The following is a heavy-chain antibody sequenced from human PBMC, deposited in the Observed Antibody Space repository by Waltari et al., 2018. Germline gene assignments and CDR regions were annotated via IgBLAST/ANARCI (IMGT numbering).Heavy chain of an antibody. D-gene: IGHD3-22*01. CDR1: GFTFSNYA. CDR3: AKSFSVVVVPYFDY. J-gene: IGHJ4*02. Sequence: QVQLVESGGGVVQPGRSLKLSCAASGFTFSNYAMHWVRQAPGKGVEWVAVISHDGSNKNYVDAGKCRFTVSRDNSKNTLYLQINSLRAEDTAVYYCAKSFSVVVVPYFDYWGQGTLVTVSS. V-gene: IGHV3-30*18. CDR2: ISHDGSNK.